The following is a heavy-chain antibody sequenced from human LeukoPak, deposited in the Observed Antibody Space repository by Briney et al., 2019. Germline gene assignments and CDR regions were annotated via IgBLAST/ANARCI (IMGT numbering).Heavy chain of an antibody. CDR2: IYYSGST. V-gene: IGHV4-31*03. CDR3: AREISHPCSSTSCSAFDY. CDR1: GGSISSGGYY. D-gene: IGHD2-2*01. Sequence: SETLSLTRTVSGGSISSGGYYWSWIRQHPGKGLEWIGYIYYSGSTYYNPSLKSRVTISVDTSKNQFSLKLSSVTAADTAVYYCAREISHPCSSTSCSAFDYWGQGTLVTVSS. J-gene: IGHJ4*02.